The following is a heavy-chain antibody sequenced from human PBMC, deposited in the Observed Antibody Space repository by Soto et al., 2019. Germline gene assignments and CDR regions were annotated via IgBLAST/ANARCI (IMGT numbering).Heavy chain of an antibody. CDR2: IYSGGST. Sequence: PGGSLRLSCAASGFTVSSNYMSWVRQAPGKGLEWVSVIYSGGSTYYADSVKGRFTISRHNSKNTLYLQMNSLRAEDTAVYYCARVELELRLYYYYYMDVWGKGTTVTVSS. CDR1: GFTVSSNY. D-gene: IGHD1-7*01. J-gene: IGHJ6*03. V-gene: IGHV3-53*04. CDR3: ARVELELRLYYYYYMDV.